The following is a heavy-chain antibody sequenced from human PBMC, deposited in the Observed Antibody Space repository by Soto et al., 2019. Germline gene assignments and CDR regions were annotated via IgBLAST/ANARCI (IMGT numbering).Heavy chain of an antibody. J-gene: IGHJ6*02. CDR3: GRDEVRNGVGV. CDR1: GFTFTSYW. CDR2: IKGDGSEK. Sequence: EVRLVESGGGLVQPGGSLRLSCVASGFTFTSYWMSWVRQAPGKGLEWVANIKGDGSEKKYVDSVKGRFTISRDNAKNSVYLQMNSLRAEDTALDYCGRDEVRNGVGVWGQGTTVTVSS. V-gene: IGHV3-7*01.